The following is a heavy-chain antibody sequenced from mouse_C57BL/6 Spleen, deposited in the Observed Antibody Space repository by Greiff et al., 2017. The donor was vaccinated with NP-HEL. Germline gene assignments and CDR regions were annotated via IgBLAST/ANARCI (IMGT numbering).Heavy chain of an antibody. V-gene: IGHV1-69*01. CDR1: GYTFTSYW. CDR2: IDPSDSYT. D-gene: IGHD2-4*01. CDR3: ARGRLRGTYAMDY. J-gene: IGHJ4*01. Sequence: VQLQQPGAELVMPGASVKLSCKASGYTFTSYWMHWVKQRPGQGLEWIGEIDPSDSYTNYNQKFKGKSTLTVDKSSSTAYMQLSSLTSEDSAVYYCARGRLRGTYAMDYWGQGTSVTVSS.